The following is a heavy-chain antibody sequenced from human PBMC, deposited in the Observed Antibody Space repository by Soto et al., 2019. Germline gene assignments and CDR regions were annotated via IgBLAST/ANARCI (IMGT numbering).Heavy chain of an antibody. V-gene: IGHV1-18*04. D-gene: IGHD6-19*01. J-gene: IGHJ5*01. CDR3: ASDRLPYSSGSYGFDS. CDR1: GFVFSSYG. CDR2: ISVYNGNT. Sequence: QVQLVQSGAEVKTSGASVKVSCKASGFVFSSYGFNWVRQAPGQGLEWMGWISVYNGNTFYAQKFQGRVTMTTDTSTRTAFMELRSLKSADTAIYYCASDRLPYSSGSYGFDSWGQGTLVTVSS.